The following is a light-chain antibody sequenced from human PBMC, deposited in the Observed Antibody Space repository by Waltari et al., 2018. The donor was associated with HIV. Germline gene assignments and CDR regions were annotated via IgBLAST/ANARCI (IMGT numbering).Light chain of an antibody. CDR1: QSVGSSH. CDR2: GAS. J-gene: IGKJ2*01. V-gene: IGKV3-20*01. Sequence: EIVLTQSPGTLSLSPGERATLSCRASQSVGSSHLAWYQQKPGQAPRLLIYGASNRATGVPDRFSGSGSGTDFTLTISRLEPEDFAVYYGQQYGRSYTFGQGTKLEIK. CDR3: QQYGRSYT.